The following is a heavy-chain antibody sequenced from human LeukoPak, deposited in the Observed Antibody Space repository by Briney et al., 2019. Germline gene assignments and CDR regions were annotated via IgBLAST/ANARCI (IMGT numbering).Heavy chain of an antibody. CDR3: AKDQQGWPDIFDY. CDR2: ISGSGGST. V-gene: IGHV3-23*01. D-gene: IGHD3-9*01. CDR1: GFTFSSYA. Sequence: PGGSPRLSCAASGFTFSSYAMSWVRQAPGKGLEWVSAISGSGGSTYYADSVKGRFTISRDNSKNTLYLQMNSLRAEDTAVYYCAKDQQGWPDIFDYWGQGNLVTVSS. J-gene: IGHJ4*02.